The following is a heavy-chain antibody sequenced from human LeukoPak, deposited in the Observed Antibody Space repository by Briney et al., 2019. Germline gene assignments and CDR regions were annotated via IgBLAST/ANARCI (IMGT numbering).Heavy chain of an antibody. CDR3: AKQTSWSGYSSPDY. Sequence: GGSLRLSCAASGFTFSTYWMSWVRQAPGKGLEWVSTISGSDDSTYYADSVKGRFTISRDNSKNTLYLQMNSLRAEDTAVYYCAKQTSWSGYSSPDYWGQGTLVTVSS. CDR1: GFTFSTYW. D-gene: IGHD3-3*01. J-gene: IGHJ4*02. V-gene: IGHV3-23*01. CDR2: ISGSDDST.